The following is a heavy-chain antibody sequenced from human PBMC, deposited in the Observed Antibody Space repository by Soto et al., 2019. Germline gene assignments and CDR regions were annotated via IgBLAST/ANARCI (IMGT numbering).Heavy chain of an antibody. CDR3: AREPRYCRGGSCSIKGDAYDI. CDR1: GFIVSDTY. CDR2: ISNRGDT. V-gene: IGHV3-66*01. Sequence: PGVSLRLSCTASGFIVSDTYVNWVRQAPGKGLEWVSVISNRGDTHYADSVRGRFSLSRDISDNTLHLQMNNLRVEDTAVYYCAREPRYCRGGSCSIKGDAYDIWGQGTMVTVSS. D-gene: IGHD2-15*01. J-gene: IGHJ3*02.